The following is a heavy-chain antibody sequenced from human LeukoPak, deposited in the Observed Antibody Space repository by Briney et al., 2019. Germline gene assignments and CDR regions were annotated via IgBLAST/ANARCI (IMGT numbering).Heavy chain of an antibody. J-gene: IGHJ4*02. Sequence: RASVKVSCKASGYTFTSYGISWVRQAPGQGLEWMGWISAYNGNTNYAQKLQGRVTITRDTSISTAYMELSSLRSEDTAVYYCAKHYHTTFDYWGQGTLVIVSS. V-gene: IGHV1-18*01. CDR3: AKHYHTTFDY. D-gene: IGHD1-14*01. CDR2: ISAYNGNT. CDR1: GYTFTSYG.